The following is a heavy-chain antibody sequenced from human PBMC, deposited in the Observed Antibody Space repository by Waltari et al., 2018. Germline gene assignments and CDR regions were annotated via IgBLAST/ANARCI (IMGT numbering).Heavy chain of an antibody. Sequence: EVQLVESGGGLVKPGGSLRLSCAASGFTFSSYSMNWVRQAPGKVLEWVSSISSSSSYIYYADSVKGRFTISRDNAKNSLYLQMNSLRAEDTAVYYCARKGEALDYWGQGTLVTVSS. V-gene: IGHV3-21*01. J-gene: IGHJ4*02. D-gene: IGHD3-16*01. CDR2: ISSSSSYI. CDR3: ARKGEALDY. CDR1: GFTFSSYS.